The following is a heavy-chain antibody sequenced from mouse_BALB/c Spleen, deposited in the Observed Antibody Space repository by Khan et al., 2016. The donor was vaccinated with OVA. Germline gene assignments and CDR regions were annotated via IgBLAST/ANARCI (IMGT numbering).Heavy chain of an antibody. V-gene: IGHV2-2*01. CDR3: ARKRGVHYNMDF. J-gene: IGHJ4*01. CDR1: GFSLTNYG. CDR2: IWSGGNT. Sequence: QVQLQQPGPGLVQPSQSLSITCTVSGFSLTNYGVHWIRQSPGRGLGWLGLIWSGGNTDYNAAFISRLTISKDNTKSQVFFKMNSLQADDTAIYYCARKRGVHYNMDFWGQGISVTVSS.